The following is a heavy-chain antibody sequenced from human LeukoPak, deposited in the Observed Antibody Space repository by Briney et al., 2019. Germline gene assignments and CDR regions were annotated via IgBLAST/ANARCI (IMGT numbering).Heavy chain of an antibody. V-gene: IGHV3-7*01. CDR1: GFTFSNYS. CDR3: ASNGLRLGELSLYGYGY. D-gene: IGHD3-16*02. J-gene: IGHJ4*02. CDR2: IKQDGSEK. Sequence: GGSLRLSCEASGFTFSNYSMNWVRQAPGKGLEWVANIKQDGSEKYYVDSVKGRFTISRDNAKNSLYLQMNSLRAEDTAVYYCASNGLRLGELSLYGYGYWGQGTLVTVSS.